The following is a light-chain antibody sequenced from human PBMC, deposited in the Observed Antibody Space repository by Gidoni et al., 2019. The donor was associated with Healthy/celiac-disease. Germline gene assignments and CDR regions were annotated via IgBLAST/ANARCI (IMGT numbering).Light chain of an antibody. J-gene: IGLJ2*01. CDR1: SSNIGSNT. Sequence: SVLTQPPSASGTPGQRVTISCSGSSSNIGSNTVNWYQQLPGTAPKLLIYSNNQRPSGVPDRFSGSKAGTSASLAISGLKSEDEADYYCAAWDDSLNGPVVFGGGTKLTVL. CDR3: AAWDDSLNGPVV. CDR2: SNN. V-gene: IGLV1-44*01.